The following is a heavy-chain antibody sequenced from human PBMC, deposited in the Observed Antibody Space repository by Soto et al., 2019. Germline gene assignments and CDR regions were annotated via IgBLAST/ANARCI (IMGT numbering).Heavy chain of an antibody. D-gene: IGHD1-20*01. CDR2: IIPIFGTA. V-gene: IGHV1-69*13. CDR1: GGTFSSYA. CDR3: ARRVRLTGTVWWFDT. Sequence: SVKVSCKASGGTFSSYAISWVRQAPGQGLEWMGGIIPIFGTANYAQKFQGRVTITADESTSTAYMELSSLRSEDTAVYYCARRVRLTGTVWWFDTWGQGTLVTVSS. J-gene: IGHJ5*02.